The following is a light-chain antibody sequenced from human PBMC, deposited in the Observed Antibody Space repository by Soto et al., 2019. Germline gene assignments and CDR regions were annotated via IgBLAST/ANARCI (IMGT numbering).Light chain of an antibody. Sequence: SAWLQPPSVVGLPGQSSPTPSLGPGMNVGGYNYVSWYQQHPGKAPKLMIYEVSNRPSGVPNRFSGSKSGNTASLTISGLQAEDEADYYCSSYTSSSTYVFGTGTKVTVL. CDR1: GMNVGGYNY. CDR2: EVS. V-gene: IGLV2-14*01. J-gene: IGLJ1*01. CDR3: SSYTSSSTYV.